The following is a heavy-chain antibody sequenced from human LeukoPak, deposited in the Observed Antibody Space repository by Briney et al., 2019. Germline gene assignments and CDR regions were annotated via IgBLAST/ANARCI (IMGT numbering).Heavy chain of an antibody. D-gene: IGHD2-15*01. CDR3: ARQALGYCSGGSCPENWFDP. J-gene: IGHJ5*02. CDR2: IYYSGST. Sequence: PSETLSLTCTVSGGSISSGGYYWSWIRQHPGKGLEWIGYIYYSGSTYYNPSLKSRVTISVDTSKNQFSLKLSSVTAADTAVYYCARQALGYCSGGSCPENWFDPWGQGTLVTVSS. CDR1: GGSISSGGYY. V-gene: IGHV4-31*03.